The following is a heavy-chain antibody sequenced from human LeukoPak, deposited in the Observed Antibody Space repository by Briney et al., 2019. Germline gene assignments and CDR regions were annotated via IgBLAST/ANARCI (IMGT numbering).Heavy chain of an antibody. CDR3: ARSDSSSWYWRYNWFDP. CDR1: GGTFTSYA. J-gene: IGHJ5*02. Sequence: SVKVSCKASGGTFTSYAISWVRQAPGQGLEWMGGIIPIFCTANYAQKFQCRVTITTDESTSTAYMELSSLRSEDTTVYYCARSDSSSWYWRYNWFDPWGEGTLVTVSS. D-gene: IGHD6-13*01. CDR2: IIPIFCTA. V-gene: IGHV1-69*05.